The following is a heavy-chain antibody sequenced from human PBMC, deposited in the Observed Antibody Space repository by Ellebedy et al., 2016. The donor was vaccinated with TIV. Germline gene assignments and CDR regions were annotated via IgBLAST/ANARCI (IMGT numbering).Heavy chain of an antibody. J-gene: IGHJ5*02. Sequence: GESLKISCAVSGFSVSGHFMSWVRQAPGKGLEWVSIIYSGGGTNYTDSVRGRFTISRDDSKNTLSIQMNSLRAEDTAVYYCARDPGGGGAYGDNWFDPWGRGTLVTVSS. V-gene: IGHV3-66*01. CDR2: IYSGGGT. CDR1: GFSVSGHF. D-gene: IGHD4-17*01. CDR3: ARDPGGGGAYGDNWFDP.